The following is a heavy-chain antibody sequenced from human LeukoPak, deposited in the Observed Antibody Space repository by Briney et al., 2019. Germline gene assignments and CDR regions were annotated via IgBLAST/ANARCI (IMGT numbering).Heavy chain of an antibody. V-gene: IGHV3-7*01. D-gene: IGHD6-19*01. J-gene: IGHJ4*02. CDR3: ATMTSGWYFFDY. Sequence: GGSLRLSCAASGFTFSSYWMSWVRQAPGKGLEWVANIKQDGSEKYYVDSVKGRFTISRDNVKNSLYLQMNNLRAEDTAVYYCATMTSGWYFFDYWGQGTLVTVSS. CDR2: IKQDGSEK. CDR1: GFTFSSYW.